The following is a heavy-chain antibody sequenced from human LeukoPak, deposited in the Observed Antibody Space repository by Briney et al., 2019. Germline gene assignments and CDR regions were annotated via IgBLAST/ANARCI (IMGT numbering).Heavy chain of an antibody. CDR3: AKSAEGYCSGGSCYCDY. CDR2: ISGSGGST. J-gene: IGHJ4*02. V-gene: IGHV3-23*01. CDR1: GFTFSNYA. Sequence: PGGSLRLSCAASGFTFSNYAMSWVRQAPGKGLEWVSAISGSGGSTYYADSVKGRFTISRDNSKNTLYLQMNSLRAEDTAVYYCAKSAEGYCSGGSCYCDYWGQGALVTVSS. D-gene: IGHD2-15*01.